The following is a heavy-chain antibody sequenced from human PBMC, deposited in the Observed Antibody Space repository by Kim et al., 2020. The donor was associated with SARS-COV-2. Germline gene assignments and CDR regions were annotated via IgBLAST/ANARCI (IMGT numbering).Heavy chain of an antibody. J-gene: IGHJ4*02. V-gene: IGHV3-23*01. CDR3: AKAAPNRYDSSGYYYAHRDY. Sequence: RFTTSRDNSKNTLYLQMNSLRAEDTAVYYCAKAAPNRYDSSGYYYAHRDYWGQGTLVTVSS. D-gene: IGHD3-22*01.